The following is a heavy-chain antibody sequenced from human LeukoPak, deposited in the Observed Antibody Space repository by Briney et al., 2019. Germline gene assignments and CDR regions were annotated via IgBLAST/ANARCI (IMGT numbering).Heavy chain of an antibody. Sequence: PGGSLRLSCAASGFTFSDYAMSWVRQAPGKGLEWVSTISGSGSNTHYADSVKGRFTISRDNSKNMLYLQMNSLRADDTAVYYCAKGDIVVVPAPFDYWGQGTLVTVSS. CDR3: AKGDIVVVPAPFDY. CDR2: ISGSGSNT. V-gene: IGHV3-23*01. CDR1: GFTFSDYA. D-gene: IGHD2-2*01. J-gene: IGHJ4*02.